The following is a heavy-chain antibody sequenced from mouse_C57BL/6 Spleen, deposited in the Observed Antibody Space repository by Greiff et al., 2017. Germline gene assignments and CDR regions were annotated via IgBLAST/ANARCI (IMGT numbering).Heavy chain of an antibody. CDR3: ARGLISTVVADFDY. CDR1: GYSFTGYY. CDR2: INPSTGGT. J-gene: IGHJ2*01. D-gene: IGHD1-1*01. V-gene: IGHV1-42*01. Sequence: EVQLQQSGPELVKPGASVKISCKASGYSFTGYYMNWVKQSPEKSLEWIGEINPSTGGTTYNQKFKAKATLTVDKSSSTAYMQLKSLTSEDAAVDYCARGLISTVVADFDYWGQGTTLTVSS.